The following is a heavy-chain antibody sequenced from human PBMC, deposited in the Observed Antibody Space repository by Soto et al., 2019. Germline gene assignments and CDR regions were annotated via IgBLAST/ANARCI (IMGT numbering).Heavy chain of an antibody. V-gene: IGHV3-23*01. CDR1: GCAFSDYS. J-gene: IGHJ4*02. D-gene: IGHD1-1*01. CDR3: TKRATTIPTPGNYFDS. Sequence: VGPLRLSCAASGCAFSDYSMSWVRQTPERGLEWVSTLTRHGTSYYADSVQGRFTVSRDNSKNTVALQMHSLRAEDTALYYCTKRATTIPTPGNYFDSWGQGTLVTVSS. CDR2: LTRHGTS.